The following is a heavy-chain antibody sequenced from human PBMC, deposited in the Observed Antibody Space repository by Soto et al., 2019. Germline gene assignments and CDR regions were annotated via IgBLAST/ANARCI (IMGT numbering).Heavy chain of an antibody. CDR2: VNPSGGHT. Sequence: QVQLMQSGAEVKKPGASVKVSCKASGDTFTDYYIHWVRQAPGQGLEWMGTVNPSGGHTTYAQHCLGRVTMTRDPSTSTRYRELTSLTSDDTAIYYCARGGHVVVVTAALDYWGQGTLVTVSS. J-gene: IGHJ4*02. CDR3: ARGGHVVVVTAALDY. D-gene: IGHD2-21*02. CDR1: GDTFTDYY. V-gene: IGHV1-46*01.